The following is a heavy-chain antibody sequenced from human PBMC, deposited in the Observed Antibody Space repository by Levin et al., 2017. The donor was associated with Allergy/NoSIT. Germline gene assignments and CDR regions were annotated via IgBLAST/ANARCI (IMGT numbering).Heavy chain of an antibody. V-gene: IGHV3-7*01. CDR1: GFTFSSYW. J-gene: IGHJ3*02. CDR2: IKQDGSEK. CDR3: AREVWSYSAFDI. D-gene: IGHD4/OR15-4a*01. Sequence: GESLKISCAASGFTFSSYWMSWVRQAPGKGLEWVANIKQDGSEKYYVDSVKGRFTISRDNAKNSLYLQMNSLRAEDTAVYYCAREVWSYSAFDIWGQGTMVTVSS.